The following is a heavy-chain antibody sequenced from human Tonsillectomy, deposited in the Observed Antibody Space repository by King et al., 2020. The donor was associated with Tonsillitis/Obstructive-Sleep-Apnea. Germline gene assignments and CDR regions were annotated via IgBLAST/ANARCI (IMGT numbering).Heavy chain of an antibody. V-gene: IGHV4-31*03. CDR3: ARVRIGYCSGGSSYRHVY. J-gene: IGHJ4*02. D-gene: IGHD2-15*01. Sequence: VQLQESGPGLVKPSQTLSLTCTVSGGSISSGDYYWSWIRQHPGKGLEWIGYIYYSGSTYYNPSLKSRVTISVDTSKNQFSLKLSSVTAADTAVYYCARVRIGYCSGGSSYRHVYWGQGTLVTVSA. CDR2: IYYSGST. CDR1: GGSISSGDYY.